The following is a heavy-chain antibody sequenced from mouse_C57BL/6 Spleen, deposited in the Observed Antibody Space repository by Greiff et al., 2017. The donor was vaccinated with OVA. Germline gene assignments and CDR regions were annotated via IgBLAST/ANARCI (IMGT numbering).Heavy chain of an antibody. CDR3: ARTPDY. CDR1: GFTFSDYG. Sequence: EVQLVESGGGLVKPGGSLKLSCAASGFTFSDYGMHWVSQAPEKGLEWVAYISSGSSTIYYADTVQGRFTISRANAKNTLFLHMTSLRSEDTAMCYCARTPDYWGQGTTLTVSS. CDR2: ISSGSSTI. V-gene: IGHV5-17*01. J-gene: IGHJ2*01.